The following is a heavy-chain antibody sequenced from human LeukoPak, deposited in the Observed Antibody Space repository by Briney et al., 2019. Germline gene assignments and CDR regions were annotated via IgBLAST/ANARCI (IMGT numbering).Heavy chain of an antibody. CDR1: DGSISSSSYY. J-gene: IGHJ3*01. D-gene: IGHD5-24*01. V-gene: IGHV4-39*01. Sequence: SETLSLTCTVSDGSISSSSYYWGWIRQPPGKGLEWIGSIYYSGSTYYNPSLKSRVTISVDTSKNQFSLKLNSVTAADTAVYYCARRARWLQSPIGKNDAFDVWGQGTMVTVSS. CDR2: IYYSGST. CDR3: ARRARWLQSPIGKNDAFDV.